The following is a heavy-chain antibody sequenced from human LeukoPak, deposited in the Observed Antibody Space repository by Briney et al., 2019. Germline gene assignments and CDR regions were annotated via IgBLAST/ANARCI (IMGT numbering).Heavy chain of an antibody. CDR3: ARGEKSWINGFDL. D-gene: IGHD2-8*01. V-gene: IGHV3-74*01. CDR1: GFTFSSHW. J-gene: IGHJ4*02. Sequence: PGRSLRLSCAASGFTFSSHWMHWVRQAPGKGLVWVSRINSDGSGTIYADSVKGRFTISRDYAKNTLDLQMNSLRAEDTAVYYCARGEKSWINGFDLWGQGTLVTVSS. CDR2: INSDGSGT.